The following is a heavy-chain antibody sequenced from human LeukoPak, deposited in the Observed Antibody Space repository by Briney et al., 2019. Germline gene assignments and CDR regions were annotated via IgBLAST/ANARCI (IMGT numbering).Heavy chain of an antibody. J-gene: IGHJ4*02. Sequence: GGSLRLSCAASGFTFSSYWMHWVRQAPGKGLVWLSRINSDGYSTLYADSVKGRFSISRDNSKNTLYMQMNSLRAEDTAVYYCARARGRTSEPYYFDYWGQGILVTVSS. CDR2: INSDGYST. D-gene: IGHD3-10*01. CDR1: GFTFSSYW. V-gene: IGHV3-74*03. CDR3: ARARGRTSEPYYFDY.